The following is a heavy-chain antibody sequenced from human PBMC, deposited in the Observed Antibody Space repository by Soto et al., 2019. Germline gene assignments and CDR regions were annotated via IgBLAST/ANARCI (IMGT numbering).Heavy chain of an antibody. D-gene: IGHD3-10*01. CDR2: IYYSENT. CDR3: AREGYFGSGTTIDS. V-gene: IGHV4-59*02. CDR1: GGSVSRNY. J-gene: IGHJ4*02. Sequence: QVQLQESGPGLVKPSETLSLTCTVSGGSVSRNYWSWIRQPPGKGLEWIGNIYYSENTNYNPSLKRRITISVDTSKNQFSLTLNSVTAADTAVYYCAREGYFGSGTTIDSWGQGTLVTVSS.